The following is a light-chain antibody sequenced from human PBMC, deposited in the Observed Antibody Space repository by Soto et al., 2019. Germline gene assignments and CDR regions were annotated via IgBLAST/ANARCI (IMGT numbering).Light chain of an antibody. J-gene: IGLJ2*01. CDR1: NSDVGGYNY. V-gene: IGLV2-14*01. Sequence: QSVLTQPASVSGSPGQSITISCTGTNSDVGGYNYVSWYQQHSGKAPKLMIYEVSNRPSGVSNRFSGSKSGNTASLTISGLQAEDEADYYCSSYTRSTTHVVFGGGTKLTVL. CDR3: SSYTRSTTHVV. CDR2: EVS.